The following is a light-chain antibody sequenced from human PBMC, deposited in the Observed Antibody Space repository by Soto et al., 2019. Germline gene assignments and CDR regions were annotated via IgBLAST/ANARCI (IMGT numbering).Light chain of an antibody. Sequence: QSALTQPASVSGSPGQSITISCTGTSSDVVGYNYVSWYQRHPGKAPKLIIYDVTNRPSGVSNPFSGSKSGNTASLTISGLQPEDEADYYCSSYTTSNTRQIVFGTGTKVTVL. V-gene: IGLV2-14*03. CDR2: DVT. J-gene: IGLJ1*01. CDR3: SSYTTSNTRQIV. CDR1: SSDVVGYNY.